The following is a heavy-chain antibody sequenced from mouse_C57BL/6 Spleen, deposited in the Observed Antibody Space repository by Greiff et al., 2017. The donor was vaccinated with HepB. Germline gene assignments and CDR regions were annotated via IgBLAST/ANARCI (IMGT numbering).Heavy chain of an antibody. J-gene: IGHJ2*01. Sequence: VQLQQSGPELVKPGASVKISCKASGYAFSSSWMNWVKQRPGKGLEWIGRIYPGDGDTNYNGKFKGKATLTADKSSSTAYMQLSSLTSEDSAVYFCARRGFITTVVAGDYFDYWGQGTTLTVSS. D-gene: IGHD1-1*01. CDR3: ARRGFITTVVAGDYFDY. V-gene: IGHV1-82*01. CDR2: IYPGDGDT. CDR1: GYAFSSSW.